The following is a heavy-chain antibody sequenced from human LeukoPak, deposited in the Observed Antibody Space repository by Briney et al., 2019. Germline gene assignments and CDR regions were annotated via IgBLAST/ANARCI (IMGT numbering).Heavy chain of an antibody. CDR2: ISSNGGST. V-gene: IGHV3-64*01. D-gene: IGHD6-19*01. Sequence: GSLSLSCAASGFTVSSNYMSWVRQAPGKGLEWVSAISSNGGSTYYANSVKGRFTISRDNSKNTLYLQMGSLRAEDMAVYYCARGAVAGETDDYWGQGTLVTVSS. J-gene: IGHJ4*02. CDR3: ARGAVAGETDDY. CDR1: GFTVSSNY.